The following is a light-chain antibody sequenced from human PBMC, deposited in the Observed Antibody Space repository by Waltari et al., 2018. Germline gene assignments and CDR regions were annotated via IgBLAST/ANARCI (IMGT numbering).Light chain of an antibody. Sequence: IQMNQSPSSLSASVGGRVTITCQASQDISNYLNWYQQKPGKAPKLLIYDASNLETGVPSRFSGSGSGTDFTFTISSLQPEDIATYYCQQYDNLPLTFGGGTKVEIK. CDR3: QQYDNLPLT. J-gene: IGKJ4*01. V-gene: IGKV1-33*01. CDR1: QDISNY. CDR2: DAS.